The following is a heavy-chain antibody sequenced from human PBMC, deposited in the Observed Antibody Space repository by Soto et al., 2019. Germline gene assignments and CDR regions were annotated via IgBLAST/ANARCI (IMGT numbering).Heavy chain of an antibody. CDR1: GYTFTSYG. J-gene: IGHJ5*02. D-gene: IGHD6-19*01. CDR3: ATNLWGRGIAVFDP. V-gene: IGHV1-18*01. CDR2: ISAYNGNT. Sequence: ASVKVSCKASGYTFTSYGISWVRQAPGQGLEWMGWISAYNGNTNYAQKLQGRVTMTTDTSTSTAYMELRSLRSDDTAVYYCATNLWGRGIAVFDPWGQGTLVTVSS.